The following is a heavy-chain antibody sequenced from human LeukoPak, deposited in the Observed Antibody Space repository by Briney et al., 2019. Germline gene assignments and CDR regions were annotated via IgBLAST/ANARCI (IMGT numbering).Heavy chain of an antibody. CDR3: ARGSLVGRNDEFDY. V-gene: IGHV3-33*01. CDR2: IWYDGSHK. D-gene: IGHD1-26*01. CDR1: GFTFNRYG. J-gene: IGHJ4*02. Sequence: GRSLRLSCAVSGFTFNRYGMHWVRQAPGKGLEWVALIWYDGSHKAYVDSVKGRFTVSRDNSKNTLDLQMSSLRAEDTAVYYCARGSLVGRNDEFDYWGQGTLVTVSS.